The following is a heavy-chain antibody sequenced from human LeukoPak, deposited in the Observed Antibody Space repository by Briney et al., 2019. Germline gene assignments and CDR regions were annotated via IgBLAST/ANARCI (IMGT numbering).Heavy chain of an antibody. CDR1: GYTFTSYG. J-gene: IGHJ4*02. CDR3: VRSGPTTEMYYFDY. Sequence: ASVKVSCKASGYTFTSYGISWVRQAPGQGLEWMGWISAYNGNTNYAQKLQGRVTMTTDTSTSTAYMELRSLRSDDTAVYYCVRSGPTTEMYYFDYWGQGTLVTVSS. D-gene: IGHD1-26*01. V-gene: IGHV1-18*01. CDR2: ISAYNGNT.